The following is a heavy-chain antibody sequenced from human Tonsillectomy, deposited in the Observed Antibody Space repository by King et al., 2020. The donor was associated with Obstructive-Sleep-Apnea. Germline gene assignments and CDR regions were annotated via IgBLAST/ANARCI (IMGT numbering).Heavy chain of an antibody. CDR2: IYHGGTT. D-gene: IGHD6-19*01. Sequence: QLQESGPRLVKPSETLSLTCSVSGYSISSGYYWGWIRQPPGKGLEWIGTIYHGGTTYYNPSLKSRVTISVDTSNNKFSLRLSSVTAADTAVYYCARSVGGSGWYLLFYYYGMDVWGQGTTVTVSS. CDR3: ARSVGGSGWYLLFYYYGMDV. CDR1: GYSISSGYY. J-gene: IGHJ6*02. V-gene: IGHV4-38-2*01.